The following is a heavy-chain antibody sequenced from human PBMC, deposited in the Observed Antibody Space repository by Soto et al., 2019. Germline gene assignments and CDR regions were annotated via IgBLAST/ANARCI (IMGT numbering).Heavy chain of an antibody. J-gene: IGHJ6*02. V-gene: IGHV4-31*03. CDR3: ASCGNSPSSYYYYGMDV. D-gene: IGHD2-21*02. CDR2: IYYSGST. CDR1: SGSISSGGYY. Sequence: PSETLSLTCTVSSGSISSGGYYWSWISHQPGKGLEWIGYIYYSGSTYNNPSLKSRVTISVDTSKNQFSLKLSSVTAADTAVYYCASCGNSPSSYYYYGMDVWGQGTTVTVSS.